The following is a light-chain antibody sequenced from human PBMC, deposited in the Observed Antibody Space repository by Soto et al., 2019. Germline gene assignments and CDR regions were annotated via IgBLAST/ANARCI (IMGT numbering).Light chain of an antibody. CDR2: KVS. V-gene: IGKV2-30*01. J-gene: IGKJ1*01. CDR1: HSLVYSDGNAY. Sequence: DVVMTQSPLSLPVTLGQPASISCRSSHSLVYSDGNAYLNWFQQRPGQSPRRLIYKVSNRDSGVPVRFSGSGSGTNVKLKISLVEAEDVGVYYCMQNTHWTPRTFGQGTKVEIK. CDR3: MQNTHWTPRT.